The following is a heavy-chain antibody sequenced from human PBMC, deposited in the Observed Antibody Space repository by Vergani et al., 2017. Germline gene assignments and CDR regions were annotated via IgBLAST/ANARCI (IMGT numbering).Heavy chain of an antibody. CDR3: ARESVYCGGDCYLHDY. D-gene: IGHD2-21*02. J-gene: IGHJ4*02. CDR2: VYHSGNT. V-gene: IGHV4-38-2*02. Sequence: QVQLQESGPGLVKPSETLSLNCTVSGFSLSSGYYWGWIRQPPGKGLEWIGSVYHSGNTYYKTSLKRRVSRSVNMFKNQFSLKLSSVTVADAAVYYCARESVYCGGDCYLHDYWGQGTLVTVSS. CDR1: GFSLSSGYY.